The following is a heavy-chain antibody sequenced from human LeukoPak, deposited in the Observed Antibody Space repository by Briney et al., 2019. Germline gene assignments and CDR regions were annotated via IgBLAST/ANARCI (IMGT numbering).Heavy chain of an antibody. CDR2: INQSGNS. CDR1: GGSLSGSY. CDR3: ARAETYSGRLFDY. D-gene: IGHD1-26*01. V-gene: IGHV4-34*01. Sequence: SETLSLTCDVNGGSLSGSYWSWIRQSPEKGLEWIGEINQSGNSNYNPSLKSRVTILVDTSKNQFSLQLNSVTPEDTAVYYCARAETYSGRLFDYWGQRTLVTVSS. J-gene: IGHJ4*02.